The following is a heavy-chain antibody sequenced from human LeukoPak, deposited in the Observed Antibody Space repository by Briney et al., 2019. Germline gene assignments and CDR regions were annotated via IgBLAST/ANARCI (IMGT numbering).Heavy chain of an antibody. Sequence: GSLSLSCAAFGFTVSSNYMSWVRQAPGKGLEGVSVIYSGGSTYYADSVKGRFTISRDNSKNTLYLQMNSLRAEDTAVYYCARDRGGGGTFDAFDIWGQGTMVTVSP. V-gene: IGHV3-53*01. CDR1: GFTVSSNY. J-gene: IGHJ3*02. D-gene: IGHD1-26*01. CDR2: IYSGGST. CDR3: ARDRGGGGTFDAFDI.